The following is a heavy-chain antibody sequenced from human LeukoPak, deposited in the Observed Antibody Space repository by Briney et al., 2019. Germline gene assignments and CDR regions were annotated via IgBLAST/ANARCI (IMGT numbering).Heavy chain of an antibody. D-gene: IGHD4-17*01. Sequence: GGSLRLSCAASGFTFSSYAMSWGRQAPGKGLEWVSAISGSGGGTYYADTVKGRFTISRDNSSNTLSLQMNSLRVHDTAVYYCARVFRSVTTWGYFDYWGQGALFTVSS. J-gene: IGHJ4*02. CDR2: ISGSGGGT. CDR1: GFTFSSYA. V-gene: IGHV3-23*01. CDR3: ARVFRSVTTWGYFDY.